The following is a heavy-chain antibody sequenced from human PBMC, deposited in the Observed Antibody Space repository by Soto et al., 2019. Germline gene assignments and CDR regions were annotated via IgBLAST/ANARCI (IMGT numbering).Heavy chain of an antibody. D-gene: IGHD3-22*01. Sequence: QVQLVQSGAEVKKPGASVKVSCRASADIFSNYDINWVRQAAGQGLEWMGWMNPRSGNTGSAQEVQGRVTMTRNTSISTAYIEVSSLRSEDTDVYYCATSTIAVVFSTTIDAFDIWCQGTMVTVSS. J-gene: IGHJ3*02. CDR1: ADIFSNYD. CDR3: ATSTIAVVFSTTIDAFDI. V-gene: IGHV1-8*01. CDR2: MNPRSGNT.